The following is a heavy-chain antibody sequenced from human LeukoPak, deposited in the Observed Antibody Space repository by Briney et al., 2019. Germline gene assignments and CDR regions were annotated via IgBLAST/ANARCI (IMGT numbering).Heavy chain of an antibody. CDR1: GGFISTYY. J-gene: IGHJ4*02. V-gene: IGHV4-4*07. Sequence: SETLSLTXTVSGGFISTYYWSWIRQTAGKGLEWIGRIYTSGSTNYNPSLKSRVSMAVDTSKNQFSLKLTSVTAADTAAYYCARGQLATAMGRDYFDYWGQGTVVTVSS. CDR3: ARGQLATAMGRDYFDY. D-gene: IGHD5-18*01. CDR2: IYTSGST.